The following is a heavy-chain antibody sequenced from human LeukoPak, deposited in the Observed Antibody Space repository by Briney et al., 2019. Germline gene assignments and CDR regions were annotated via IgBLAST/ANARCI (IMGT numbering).Heavy chain of an antibody. CDR3: AKDWGYGGNQNDAFDI. CDR1: GFTFDDYA. CDR2: ISGDGGST. V-gene: IGHV3-43*02. J-gene: IGHJ3*02. D-gene: IGHD4/OR15-4a*01. Sequence: PGGSLRLSCAASGFTFDDYAIHWVRQAPGKGLEWVSLISGDGGSTYYADSVKGRFTISRDNSKNSLYLQMNSLRTEDTALYYCAKDWGYGGNQNDAFDIWGQGTMVTLSS.